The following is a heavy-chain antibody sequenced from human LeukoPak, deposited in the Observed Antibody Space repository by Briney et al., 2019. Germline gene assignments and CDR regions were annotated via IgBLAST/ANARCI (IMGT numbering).Heavy chain of an antibody. CDR3: ARDPYYYDSSGCYRSQNFDY. CDR2: ISAYNGNT. V-gene: IGHV1-18*01. Sequence: ASVKVSCKASGYTFTSYGISWVRQAPGQGLEWMGWISAYNGNTNYAQKLQGRVTMTTDTSTSTAYMELRSLRSDDTAVYYCARDPYYYDSSGCYRSQNFDYWGQGTLVTVSS. D-gene: IGHD3-22*01. J-gene: IGHJ4*02. CDR1: GYTFTSYG.